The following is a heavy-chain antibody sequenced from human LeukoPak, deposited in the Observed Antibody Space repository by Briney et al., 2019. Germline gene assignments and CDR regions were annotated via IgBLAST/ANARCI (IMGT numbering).Heavy chain of an antibody. CDR2: INHSGST. CDR3: ARDLKLSTYCSSTSCPRSTDY. J-gene: IGHJ4*02. D-gene: IGHD2-2*01. Sequence: SETLSLTCAVYGGSFSGYYWSWIRQPPGKGLEWIGEINHSGSTNYNPSLKSRVTISVDTSKNQFSLKLSSVTAADTAVYYCARDLKLSTYCSSTSCPRSTDYWGQGTLVTVSS. CDR1: GGSFSGYY. V-gene: IGHV4-34*01.